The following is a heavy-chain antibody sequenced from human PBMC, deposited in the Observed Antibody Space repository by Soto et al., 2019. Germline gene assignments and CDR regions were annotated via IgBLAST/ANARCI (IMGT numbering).Heavy chain of an antibody. V-gene: IGHV3-66*01. CDR3: ARERRIAARINWFDP. CDR2: IYSGGST. CDR1: GFTVSSNY. D-gene: IGHD6-6*01. J-gene: IGHJ5*02. Sequence: PGGSLRLSCAASGFTVSSNYMSWVRQAPGKGLEWVSVIYSGGSTYYADSVKGRFTISRDNSKDTLYLQMNSLRAEDTAVYYCARERRIAARINWFDPWGQGTLVTVSS.